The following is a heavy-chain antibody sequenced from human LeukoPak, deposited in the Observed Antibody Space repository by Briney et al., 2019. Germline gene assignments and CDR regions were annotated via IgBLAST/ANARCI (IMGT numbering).Heavy chain of an antibody. J-gene: IGHJ4*02. CDR1: GGSITSSGYL. V-gene: IGHV4-39*01. CDR3: ARQNLGYCSGGRCSNYFDY. CDR2: IYYSGST. D-gene: IGHD2-15*01. Sequence: SETLSLTCTVSGGSITSSGYLWGWIRQPPGKRLEWTGSIYYSGSTYYIQSLKSRVTISVDTSKNQFSLNLNSVTAADTAVYYYARQNLGYCSGGRCSNYFDYWGQGTLVTVSS.